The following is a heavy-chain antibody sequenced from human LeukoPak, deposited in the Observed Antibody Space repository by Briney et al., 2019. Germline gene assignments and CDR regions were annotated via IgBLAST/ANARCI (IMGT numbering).Heavy chain of an antibody. CDR2: IYYSGST. CDR3: ARGGGYHSDY. J-gene: IGHJ4*02. V-gene: IGHV4-59*01. CDR1: GGSISSYY. D-gene: IGHD3-22*01. Sequence: SEALSLTCTVSGGSISSYYWNWIRQPPGKGLEWIGYIYYSGSTNYNPSLKSRVTISVDTSKNQFSLKLSSVTAADTAVYYCARGGGYHSDYWGQGTLVTVSS.